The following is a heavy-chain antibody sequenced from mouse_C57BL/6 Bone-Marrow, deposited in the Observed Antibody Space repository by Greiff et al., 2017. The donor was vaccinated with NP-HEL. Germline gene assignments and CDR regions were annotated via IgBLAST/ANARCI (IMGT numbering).Heavy chain of an antibody. J-gene: IGHJ2*01. CDR2: ISDGGSYT. CDR1: GFTFSSYA. CDR3: ARDGYYDYFDY. V-gene: IGHV5-4*01. D-gene: IGHD2-3*01. Sequence: GQGVESGGGLVKPGGSLKLSCAASGFTFSSYAMSWVRQTPEKRLEWVATISDGGSYTYYPDNVKGRFTISRDNAKNNLYLQMSHLKSEDTAMYYCARDGYYDYFDYWGQGTTLTVSS.